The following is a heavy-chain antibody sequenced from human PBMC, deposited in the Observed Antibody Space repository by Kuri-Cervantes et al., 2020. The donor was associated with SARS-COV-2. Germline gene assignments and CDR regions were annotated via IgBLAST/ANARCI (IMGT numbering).Heavy chain of an antibody. J-gene: IGHJ4*02. Sequence: ASVKVSCKTSGYPFSSFGIGWVRQAPGQGLEWVGWISDYNGHTNYAQKFQGRVTMTTDTSTSTAYMELRSLGYDDTAVYYCARQCSSLDCMDYFDYWGQGTLVTVSS. D-gene: IGHD2-2*01. CDR2: ISDYNGHT. CDR3: ARQCSSLDCMDYFDY. CDR1: GYPFSSFG. V-gene: IGHV1-18*01.